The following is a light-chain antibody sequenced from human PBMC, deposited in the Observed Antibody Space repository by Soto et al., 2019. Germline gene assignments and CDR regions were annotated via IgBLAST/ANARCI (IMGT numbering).Light chain of an antibody. Sequence: EIVLTQSPATPSLSPGERATLSCRASQSLGDNLAWYQQKPGQAPRLLIFRASSRAKGVPARFSASGSGTEFTLTISILEPEDFAVYYCQQRANWPLTFGGGTKVEMK. CDR2: RAS. V-gene: IGKV3-11*01. CDR3: QQRANWPLT. J-gene: IGKJ4*01. CDR1: QSLGDN.